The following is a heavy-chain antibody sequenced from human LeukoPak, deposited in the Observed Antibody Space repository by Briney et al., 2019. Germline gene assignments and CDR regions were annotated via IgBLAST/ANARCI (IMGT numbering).Heavy chain of an antibody. V-gene: IGHV3-21*01. D-gene: IGHD3-10*01. CDR2: ISSRSSYI. CDR1: GFAFSSYS. J-gene: IGHJ6*03. Sequence: PGVSQRLSCAASGFAFSSYSMNWVRQAPGKGLEWVSSISSRSSYIYYADSVKGRFTISRDNAKNSLYLQMNSLRAEDTAVYYCARDRRGSYYNVAYYYYMDVWGKGTTVTVSS. CDR3: ARDRRGSYYNVAYYYYMDV.